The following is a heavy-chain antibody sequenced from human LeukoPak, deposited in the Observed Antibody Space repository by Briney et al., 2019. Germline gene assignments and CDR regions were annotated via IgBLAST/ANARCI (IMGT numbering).Heavy chain of an antibody. CDR1: GGTFSSYA. Sequence: ASVKVSCKASGGTFSSYAISWVRQAPRQGLEWMGRIIPIFGTANYAQKFQGRVTITTDESTGTAYMELSSLRSEDTAVYYCARTTMGRDGYNPREDLDYWGQGTLVTVSS. CDR2: IIPIFGTA. CDR3: ARTTMGRDGYNPREDLDY. J-gene: IGHJ4*02. V-gene: IGHV1-69*05. D-gene: IGHD5-24*01.